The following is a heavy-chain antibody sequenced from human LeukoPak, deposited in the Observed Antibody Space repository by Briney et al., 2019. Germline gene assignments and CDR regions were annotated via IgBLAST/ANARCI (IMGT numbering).Heavy chain of an antibody. D-gene: IGHD3-22*01. Sequence: SETLSLTCTVSGGSISSSSYYWGWIRQPPGKGLEWIGYIYYSGSTNYNPSLKSRVTISVDTSKNQFSLKLSSVTAADTAVYYCARHKDSSATWTFDYWGQGTLLTVSS. J-gene: IGHJ4*02. V-gene: IGHV4-39*01. CDR1: GGSISSSSYY. CDR3: ARHKDSSATWTFDY. CDR2: IYYSGST.